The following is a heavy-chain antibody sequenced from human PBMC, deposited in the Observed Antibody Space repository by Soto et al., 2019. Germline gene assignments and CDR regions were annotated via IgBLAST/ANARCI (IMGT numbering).Heavy chain of an antibody. Sequence: QVQLVQSGAAVKKPGASVKVSCKASGYTLTRYDINWVRQATGQGLEWMGWMNPNSGNTGYAQKFQGRVTMTRKTSIRTAYMELSSLRSDYTAVYFWARSTRYYDIDSWGQGALVTVSS. V-gene: IGHV1-8*01. CDR1: GYTLTRYD. J-gene: IGHJ4*02. CDR3: ARSTRYYDIDS. D-gene: IGHD1-26*01. CDR2: MNPNSGNT.